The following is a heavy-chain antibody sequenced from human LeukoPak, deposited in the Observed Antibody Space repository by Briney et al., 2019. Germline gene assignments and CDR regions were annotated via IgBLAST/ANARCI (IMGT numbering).Heavy chain of an antibody. CDR3: ARRDTSGYFSDY. CDR1: GFSFSTYA. Sequence: GGSRRLSCAASGFSFSTYAMSWVRQAPGKGLEYVAAISSKGGNTYYPNSMKGRFTISRDNSKNTLYLQMGSLRVEDMAVYYCARRDTSGYFSDYWGQGTLVTVSS. D-gene: IGHD6-19*01. J-gene: IGHJ4*02. CDR2: ISSKGGNT. V-gene: IGHV3-64*01.